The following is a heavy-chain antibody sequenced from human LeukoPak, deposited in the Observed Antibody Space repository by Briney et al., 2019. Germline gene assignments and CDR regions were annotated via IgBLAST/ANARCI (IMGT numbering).Heavy chain of an antibody. V-gene: IGHV3-53*01. CDR1: GFTVSSNY. J-gene: IGHJ5*02. D-gene: IGHD2-8*01. Sequence: GGSLRLSXAASGFTVSSNYMSWVRQAPGKGLEWVSVIYSGDSTYYADSVKGRFTISRDNSKNSLYLQMNSLRAEDTAVYYCASLDCTNGVCYGFDPWGQGTLVTVSS. CDR2: IYSGDST. CDR3: ASLDCTNGVCYGFDP.